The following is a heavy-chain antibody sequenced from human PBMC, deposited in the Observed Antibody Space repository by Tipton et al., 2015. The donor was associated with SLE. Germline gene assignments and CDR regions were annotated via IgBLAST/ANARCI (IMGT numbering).Heavy chain of an antibody. CDR2: IPYGGTA. CDR1: GDSITQSGNW. J-gene: IGHJ4*02. Sequence: TLSLTCIVSGDSITQSGNWWGWIRQPPEKGQEWIGSIPYGGTAYYNPSLKSRLILSLDTSKNQFSLKMRSMTAADTAVYYCARQRLVQGGDYFDDWGQGSLVTVSA. V-gene: IGHV4-39*01. D-gene: IGHD1-1*01. CDR3: ARQRLVQGGDYFDD.